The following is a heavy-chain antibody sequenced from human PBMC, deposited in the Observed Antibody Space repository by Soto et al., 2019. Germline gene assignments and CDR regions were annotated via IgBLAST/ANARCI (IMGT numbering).Heavy chain of an antibody. V-gene: IGHV4-30-2*01. D-gene: IGHD2-15*01. CDR3: ARDLKEYCSDGKCNWFGP. CDR1: GGSISSGGYS. J-gene: IGHJ5*02. Sequence: SETLSLTCAVSGGSISSGGYSWSWIRQPPGKGLEWIGYIYHSGSTYYNPSLKSRVTISVDRSKNQFSLKLSSATAADAAVYYCARDLKEYCSDGKCNWFGPWGQGTPVTVSS. CDR2: IYHSGST.